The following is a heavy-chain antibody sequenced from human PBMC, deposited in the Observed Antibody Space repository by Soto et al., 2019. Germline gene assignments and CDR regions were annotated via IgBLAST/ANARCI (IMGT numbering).Heavy chain of an antibody. CDR3: ASGEWGLPLDY. CDR1: GGSISSYY. Sequence: XXTLSLPFTVSGGSISSYYWRWIRQPPGKGLEWIGYIYYSGSTNYNPSLKSRVTISVDTSKNQFSLKLSYVTAADTAVYYCASGEWGLPLDYWGQGTLVTVSS. V-gene: IGHV4-59*01. D-gene: IGHD1-26*01. J-gene: IGHJ4*02. CDR2: IYYSGST.